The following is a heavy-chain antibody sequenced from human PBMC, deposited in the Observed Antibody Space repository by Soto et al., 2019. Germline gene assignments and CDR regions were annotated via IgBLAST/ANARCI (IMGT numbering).Heavy chain of an antibody. D-gene: IGHD6-19*01. V-gene: IGHV3-30-3*01. Sequence: QSGGSLRLSCAASGFTFSNYAIHWVRQAPGKXLEWVAAVSYDGSNKYYADSVKGRFTISRDNSKNTLFLQMNSLRTEDMAVYHCARGPTSRPDRAVSGTLGYWGQGTLVTVSS. CDR1: GFTFSNYA. CDR3: ARGPTSRPDRAVSGTLGY. J-gene: IGHJ4*02. CDR2: VSYDGSNK.